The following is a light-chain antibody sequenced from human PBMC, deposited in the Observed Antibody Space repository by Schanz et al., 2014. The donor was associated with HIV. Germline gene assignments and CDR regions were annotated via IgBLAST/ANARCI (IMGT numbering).Light chain of an antibody. CDR1: QSVLSSSNNKNY. J-gene: IGKJ3*01. Sequence: DIVMTQSADSLAVSLGERATIDCKSSQSVLSSSNNKNYLAWYQQKPGQPPKLLIHWASTRESGVPDRFSGSGSGTDFTLTISSLQPDDFATYYCQQYDDYPLTFGPGTTVDVK. CDR2: WAS. V-gene: IGKV4-1*01. CDR3: QQYDDYPLT.